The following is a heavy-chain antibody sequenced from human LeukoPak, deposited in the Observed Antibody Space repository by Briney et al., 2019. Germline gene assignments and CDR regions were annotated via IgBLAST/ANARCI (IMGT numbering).Heavy chain of an antibody. CDR3: ARTPYYYDSSGYYRAHYYYYYGMDV. CDR1: GFTVSDNY. Sequence: GGSLRLSCAASGFTVSDNYMSWVRQAPGKGLEWVSVIHSGGSTYYADSVKGRFTISGDNSKNTLYLQMNSLGAEDTAIYYCARTPYYYDSSGYYRAHYYYYYGMDVWGQGTTVTVSS. V-gene: IGHV3-53*01. CDR2: IHSGGST. J-gene: IGHJ6*02. D-gene: IGHD3-22*01.